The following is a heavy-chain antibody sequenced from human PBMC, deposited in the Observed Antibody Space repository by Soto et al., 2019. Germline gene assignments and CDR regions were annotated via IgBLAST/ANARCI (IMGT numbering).Heavy chain of an antibody. CDR2: ISGSGGST. J-gene: IGHJ4*02. Sequence: EVQLLESGGGLVQPGGSLRLSCAASGFTFSSYAMSWVRQAPGKGLEWVSAISGSGGSTYYADSVKGRFTISRDNSKNTLYLQMKSLRAEDTAVYCCAKDSYYDSSGYVDYWGQGTLVTVSS. CDR3: AKDSYYDSSGYVDY. V-gene: IGHV3-23*01. D-gene: IGHD3-22*01. CDR1: GFTFSSYA.